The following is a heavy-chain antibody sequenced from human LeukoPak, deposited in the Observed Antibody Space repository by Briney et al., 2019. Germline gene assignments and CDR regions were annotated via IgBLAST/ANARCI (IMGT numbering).Heavy chain of an antibody. CDR3: ARVLMYYDILTGYSYFDY. CDR1: GGSFSGYY. CDR2: INHSGST. D-gene: IGHD3-9*01. J-gene: IGHJ4*02. V-gene: IGHV4-34*01. Sequence: SETLSLTCAVYGGSFSGYYWSWIRQPPRKGLEWIGEINHSGSTNYNPSLKSRVTISVDTSKNQFSLKLSSVTAAATAVYYCARVLMYYDILTGYSYFDYWGQGTLVTVSS.